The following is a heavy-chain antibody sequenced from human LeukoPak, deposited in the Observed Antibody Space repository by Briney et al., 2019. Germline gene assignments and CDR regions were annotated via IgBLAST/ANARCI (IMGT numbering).Heavy chain of an antibody. CDR3: AKCSAGYYNDAFDI. Sequence: GGSLRLSCAASGFTFDNYAMNLVRQAPGKGLEWVSYISGGGAKRHYSDSVKGRFTIYRDNPKNTLYLQINNLRAEDTAMDYCAKCSAGYYNDAFDIWGRGTMVTVSS. CDR2: ISGGGAKR. J-gene: IGHJ3*02. D-gene: IGHD3-10*02. CDR1: GFTFDNYA. V-gene: IGHV3-23*01.